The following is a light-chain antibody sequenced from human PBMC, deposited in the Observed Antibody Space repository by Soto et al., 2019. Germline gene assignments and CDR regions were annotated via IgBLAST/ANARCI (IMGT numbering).Light chain of an antibody. Sequence: QSVLTQPPSASGTPGQRVTISCSGSSANIGSNTVNWYQQLPGTAPKLLIYSNNQRPSGVPDRFSGSKSGTSASLAISGLQSEDEADYYCGSYTSASTLVFGTRTKVTVL. V-gene: IGLV1-44*01. CDR1: SANIGSNT. CDR3: GSYTSASTLV. J-gene: IGLJ1*01. CDR2: SNN.